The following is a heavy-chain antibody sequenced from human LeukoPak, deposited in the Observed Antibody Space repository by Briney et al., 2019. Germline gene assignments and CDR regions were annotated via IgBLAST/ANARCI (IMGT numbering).Heavy chain of an antibody. CDR3: ARDPRRIIMGGI. V-gene: IGHV3-48*03. CDR1: GFTFSSYE. CDR2: ISNTGSTI. J-gene: IGHJ3*02. D-gene: IGHD3-10*01. Sequence: GGSLRLSCAASGFTFSSYEMNWVRQAPGKGLEWVSYISNTGSTIHYADPVKGRFTISRDNAKNSLYLQMNSLRAEDTAVYYCARDPRRIIMGGIWGQGTMVTVSS.